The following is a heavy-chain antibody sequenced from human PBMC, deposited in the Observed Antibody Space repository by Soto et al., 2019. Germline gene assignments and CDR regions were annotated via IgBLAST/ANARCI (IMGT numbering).Heavy chain of an antibody. CDR2: ISGGGGST. V-gene: IGHV3-23*01. Sequence: PGGSLRLSCAASGFTFSSYAMSWVRQAPGKGLEWVSAISGGGGSTYYADSVKGRFTISRDNSKNTLYLQMNSLRAEDTAVYYCAKVYGVGTAMVTYYFDYWGQGTLVTVS. CDR3: AKVYGVGTAMVTYYFDY. J-gene: IGHJ4*02. D-gene: IGHD5-18*01. CDR1: GFTFSSYA.